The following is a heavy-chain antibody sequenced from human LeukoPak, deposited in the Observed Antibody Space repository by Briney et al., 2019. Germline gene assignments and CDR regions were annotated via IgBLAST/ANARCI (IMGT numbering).Heavy chain of an antibody. CDR2: IYHSGST. CDR1: GGSISSGGYS. Sequence: PSQTLSLTCAVSGGSISSGGYSWSWIRQPPGKGLEWIGYIYHSGSTYYNPSLKSPVTISVDRSKNQFSLKLSSVTAADTAVYYCARDRASYGSGSYYSFGWFDPWGQGTLVTVSS. J-gene: IGHJ5*02. CDR3: ARDRASYGSGSYYSFGWFDP. V-gene: IGHV4-30-2*01. D-gene: IGHD3-10*01.